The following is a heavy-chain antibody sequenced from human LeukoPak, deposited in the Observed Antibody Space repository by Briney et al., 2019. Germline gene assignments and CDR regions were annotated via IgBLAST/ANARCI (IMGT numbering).Heavy chain of an antibody. Sequence: GGSLRLSCAASGFTFSSYSMNWVRQAPGKGLEWVSSISSSSSYIYYADSVKGRFTISRDNAKNSLYLQMNTLRAEDTALYYYASSKGSTGYFSAFDLWGQGTMVTVSS. CDR2: ISSSSSYI. CDR3: ASSKGSTGYFSAFDL. V-gene: IGHV3-21*04. J-gene: IGHJ3*01. D-gene: IGHD3-22*01. CDR1: GFTFSSYS.